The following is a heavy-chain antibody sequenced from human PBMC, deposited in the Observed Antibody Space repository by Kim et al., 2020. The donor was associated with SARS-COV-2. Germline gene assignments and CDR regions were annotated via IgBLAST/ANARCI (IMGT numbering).Heavy chain of an antibody. J-gene: IGHJ6*02. Sequence: GGSLRLSCAASGFTFSSYDMHWVRQATGKGLEWVSAIGTAGDTYYPGSVKGRFTISRENAKNSLYLQMNSLRAGDTAVYYCARSSMVRGVSMNYYYGMDVWGQGTTVTVSS. V-gene: IGHV3-13*01. D-gene: IGHD3-10*01. CDR1: GFTFSSYD. CDR3: ARSSMVRGVSMNYYYGMDV. CDR2: IGTAGDT.